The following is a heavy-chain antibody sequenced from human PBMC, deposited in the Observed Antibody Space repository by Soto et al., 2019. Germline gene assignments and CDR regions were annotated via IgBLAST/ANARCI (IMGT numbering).Heavy chain of an antibody. CDR3: ARAPFSILDYAAWFDP. D-gene: IGHD4-17*01. CDR1: GGSISSYY. CDR2: IYTSGST. V-gene: IGHV4-4*07. Sequence: QVQLQESGPGLVKPSETLSLTCTVSGGSISSYYWSWIRQPAGKGLEWIGRIYTSGSTNYNPSLKSRVTMSVDTTRNQFSLKLSSVTAADTAIYYCARAPFSILDYAAWFDPWSQGNLVTVSS. J-gene: IGHJ5*02.